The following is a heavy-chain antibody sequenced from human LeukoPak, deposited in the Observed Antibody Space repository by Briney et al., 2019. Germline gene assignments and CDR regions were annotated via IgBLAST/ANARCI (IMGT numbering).Heavy chain of an antibody. Sequence: SETLSLTCTVSGDSISTYYWSWIRQPPGKGLEWIGYIYYSETTNYNPSLKSRVTISVDTSKNEASLKLSSVTAADTAVYYCARGPEDYFGYWGQGTLVTVSS. CDR3: ARGPEDYFGY. CDR1: GDSISTYY. CDR2: IYYSETT. V-gene: IGHV4-59*08. J-gene: IGHJ4*02.